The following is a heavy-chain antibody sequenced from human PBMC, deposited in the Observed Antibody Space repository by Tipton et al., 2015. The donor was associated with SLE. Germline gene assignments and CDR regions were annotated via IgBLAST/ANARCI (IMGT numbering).Heavy chain of an antibody. V-gene: IGHV4-34*01. J-gene: IGHJ5*02. CDR1: TGSFSGYY. D-gene: IGHD2-15*01. CDR2: INHSGST. Sequence: TLSLTCTVYTGSFSGYYWSWIRQPPGKGLEWIGEINHSGSTNYNPSLKSRVTISVDTSKNQFSLKLNSVTAADTAVYYCATFGGGYCSGGTCYGGGYWFDPWGQGTLVTVSS. CDR3: ATFGGGYCSGGTCYGGGYWFDP.